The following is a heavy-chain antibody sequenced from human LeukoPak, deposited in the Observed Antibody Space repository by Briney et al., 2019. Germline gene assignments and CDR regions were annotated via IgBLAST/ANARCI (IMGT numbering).Heavy chain of an antibody. J-gene: IGHJ4*02. D-gene: IGHD6-19*01. Sequence: GGSLRLSCAASGFTFSSYDMHWVRQATGKGLEWVSSIGTAGDTYYPGSVKGRFTISRENTKNSLYLQMNSLRAGDTAVYYCARSYDSGEGCYFDYWGQGTLVTVSS. CDR1: GFTFSSYD. CDR2: IGTAGDT. CDR3: ARSYDSGEGCYFDY. V-gene: IGHV3-13*01.